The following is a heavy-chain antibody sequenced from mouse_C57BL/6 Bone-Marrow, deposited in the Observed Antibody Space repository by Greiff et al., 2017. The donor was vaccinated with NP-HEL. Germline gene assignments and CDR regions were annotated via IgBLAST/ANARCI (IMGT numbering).Heavy chain of an antibody. CDR2: IYPRSGNT. Sequence: VKLQESGAELARPGASVKLSCKASGYTFTSYGISWVKQRTGQGLEWIGEIYPRSGNTYYNEKFKGKATLTADKSSSTAYMELRSLTSEDSAVYFCAREENFDYPTFDYWGQGTTLTVSS. CDR1: GYTFTSYG. J-gene: IGHJ2*01. D-gene: IGHD2-4*01. V-gene: IGHV1-81*01. CDR3: AREENFDYPTFDY.